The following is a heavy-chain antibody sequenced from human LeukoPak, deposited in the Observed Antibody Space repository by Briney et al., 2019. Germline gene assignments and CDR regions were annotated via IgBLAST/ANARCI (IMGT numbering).Heavy chain of an antibody. D-gene: IGHD2-2*01. Sequence: ASVKVSCKASGYTFTSYGISWVRQAPGQGLEWMGWISAYNGNTNYAQKLQGRVTMTTGTSTSTAYMELRSLRSDDTAVYYCARDLGCSSTSCYVNAFDIWGQGTMVTVSS. J-gene: IGHJ3*02. CDR2: ISAYNGNT. CDR3: ARDLGCSSTSCYVNAFDI. V-gene: IGHV1-18*04. CDR1: GYTFTSYG.